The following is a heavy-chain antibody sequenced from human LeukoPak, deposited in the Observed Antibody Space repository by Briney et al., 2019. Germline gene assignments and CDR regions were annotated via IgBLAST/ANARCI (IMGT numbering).Heavy chain of an antibody. Sequence: ETLSLTCTVSGGSISSSSYYWGWIRQPSGKGLEWIGSIYYSGSTYYNPSLKSRVTISVDTSKNQFSLKLSSVTAADTAVCYCAGYYYGSGNYFWGQGTLVTVSS. D-gene: IGHD3-10*01. CDR2: IYYSGST. V-gene: IGHV4-39*07. CDR1: GGSISSSSYY. CDR3: AGYYYGSGNYF. J-gene: IGHJ4*02.